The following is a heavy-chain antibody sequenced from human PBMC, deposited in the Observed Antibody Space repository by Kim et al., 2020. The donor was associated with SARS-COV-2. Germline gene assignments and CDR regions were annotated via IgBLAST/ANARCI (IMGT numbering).Heavy chain of an antibody. CDR2: SGDT. V-gene: IGHV1-2*02. CDR3: ARVPFDN. J-gene: IGHJ4*02. Sequence: SGDTNYAQKVQGRVTVTRDTSISTAYMELSRLRSDDTAVYYCARVPFDNWGQGTLVTVSS.